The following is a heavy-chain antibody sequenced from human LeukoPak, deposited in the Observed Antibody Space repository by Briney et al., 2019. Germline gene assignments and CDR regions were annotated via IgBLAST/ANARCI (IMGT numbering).Heavy chain of an antibody. CDR3: AKDIWGGTAMVFDY. CDR2: ISYDGSNK. Sequence: GGSLRLSCAASGFTFSSYAMHWVRQAPGKGLEWVAVISYDGSNKYYADSVKGRFTISRDNSKNTLYLHMNNLRDDDTAVYYCAKDIWGGTAMVFDYWGQGTLVTVSS. J-gene: IGHJ4*02. V-gene: IGHV3-30-3*02. D-gene: IGHD5-18*01. CDR1: GFTFSSYA.